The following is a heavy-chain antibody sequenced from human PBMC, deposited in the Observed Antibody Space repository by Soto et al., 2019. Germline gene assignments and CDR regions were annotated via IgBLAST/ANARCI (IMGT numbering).Heavy chain of an antibody. V-gene: IGHV3-23*01. CDR1: GFTFSRYA. D-gene: IGHD4-4*01. J-gene: IGHJ6*02. Sequence: EVPLLESGGGLVQPGGSLRLSCAASGFTFSRYAMSWVRQAPGKGLEWVSVISGSGDSTYYADSVKGRFTISRDNSKNTLDLQMNSLRAEDTAVYYCARDHYNRYYYYGMDVWGQGTAVTVSS. CDR3: ARDHYNRYYYYGMDV. CDR2: ISGSGDST.